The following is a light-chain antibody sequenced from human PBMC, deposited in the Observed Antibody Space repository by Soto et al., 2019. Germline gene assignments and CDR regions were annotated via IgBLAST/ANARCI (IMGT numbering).Light chain of an antibody. CDR2: GAS. V-gene: IGKV3-15*01. Sequence: EIVMTQSPATLSVSPGERATLSCRASQSVSSNLAWYQQKPRQAPRLLIYGASTRATGIPARFSGSGSRTEFTLTISSLQSEDFAVYYCQQYNNWPFTFGPGTKVDIK. CDR1: QSVSSN. CDR3: QQYNNWPFT. J-gene: IGKJ3*01.